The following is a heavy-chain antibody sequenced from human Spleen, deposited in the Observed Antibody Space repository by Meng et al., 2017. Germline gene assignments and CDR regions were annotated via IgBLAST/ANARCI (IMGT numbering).Heavy chain of an antibody. D-gene: IGHD6-19*01. CDR1: GFTFSYYA. J-gene: IGHJ6*02. CDR2: ISYDGSNK. V-gene: IGHV3-30*04. Sequence: GESLKISCAASGFTFSYYAMHWVRQAPGKGLEWVALISYDGSNKYYADSVKGRFTISRDNSKNTLYLQMNSLRAEDTAVYYCARGGGLVRDYYYGMDVWGQGTTVTVSS. CDR3: ARGGGLVRDYYYGMDV.